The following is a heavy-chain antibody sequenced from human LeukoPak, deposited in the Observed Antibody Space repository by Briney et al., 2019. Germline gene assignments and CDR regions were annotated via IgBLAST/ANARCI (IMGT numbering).Heavy chain of an antibody. CDR3: AGAPQWLGYAYDI. D-gene: IGHD6-19*01. CDR1: GFTFSAYW. CDR2: ISTDGNSI. Sequence: PGGSLRLSCAASGFTFSAYWMHWVRHAPGKGLVWVSRISTDGNSISYADSVKGRFTISRDNAKNALYLQMNSLRVEDRDVYYCAGAPQWLGYAYDIWGQGTMVTVSS. V-gene: IGHV3-74*01. J-gene: IGHJ3*02.